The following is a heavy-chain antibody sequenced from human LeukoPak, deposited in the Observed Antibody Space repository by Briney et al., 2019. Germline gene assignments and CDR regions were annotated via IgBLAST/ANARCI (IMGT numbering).Heavy chain of an antibody. J-gene: IGHJ4*02. CDR1: GGSFSGYY. V-gene: IGHV4-34*01. CDR2: INHSGST. D-gene: IGHD5-18*01. Sequence: PSETLSLTCAVYGGSFSGYYWSWIRQPPGKGLEWIGEINHSGSTNYNPSLKSRVTISVDTSKNQFSLKLSSVTAADTAVYYCARAGGEYSYGFVDYWGQGTLVTVSS. CDR3: ARAGGEYSYGFVDY.